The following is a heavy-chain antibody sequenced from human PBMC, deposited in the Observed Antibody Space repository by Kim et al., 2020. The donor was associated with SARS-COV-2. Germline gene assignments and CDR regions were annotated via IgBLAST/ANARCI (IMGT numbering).Heavy chain of an antibody. Sequence: GESLKISCKGSGYSFTSYWIGWVRQMPGKGLEWMGIIYPGDSDTRYSPSFQGQVTISADKSISTAYLQWSSLKASDTAMYYCARLRVGPPRVGAFDIWGQGTMVTVSS. CDR3: ARLRVGPPRVGAFDI. D-gene: IGHD1-26*01. V-gene: IGHV5-51*01. CDR1: GYSFTSYW. J-gene: IGHJ3*02. CDR2: IYPGDSDT.